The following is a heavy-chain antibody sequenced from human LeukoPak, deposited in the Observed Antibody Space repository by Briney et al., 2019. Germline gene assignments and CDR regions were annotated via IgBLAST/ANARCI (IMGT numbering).Heavy chain of an antibody. D-gene: IGHD1-26*01. CDR2: IHSSGYT. Sequence: SETLSLTCTVSGGSISGNYWAWIRQPPGQGLEWIAYIHSSGYTNYNPFLRSRVTISVDTSKNEFSLKVTSVTAADTAVYYCAQRQGPTSGSYDYFDPWGQGTLVTVSS. J-gene: IGHJ5*02. CDR3: AQRQGPTSGSYDYFDP. CDR1: GGSISGNY. V-gene: IGHV4-4*09.